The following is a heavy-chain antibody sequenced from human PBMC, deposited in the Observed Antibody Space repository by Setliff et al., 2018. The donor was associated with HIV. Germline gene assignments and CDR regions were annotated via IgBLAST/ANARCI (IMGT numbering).Heavy chain of an antibody. V-gene: IGHV4-38-2*01. D-gene: IGHD2-8*01. CDR3: ARGLDIVLMVYAIPDAFDI. CDR2: IYHSGST. CDR1: GYSISSGYY. J-gene: IGHJ3*02. Sequence: SETLSLTCAVSGYSISSGYYWGWIRLPPGKGLEWIGSIYHSGSTYYNPSLKSRVTISVDTSKNQFSLKLSSVTAADTAVYYCARGLDIVLMVYAIPDAFDIWGQGTMVTVSS.